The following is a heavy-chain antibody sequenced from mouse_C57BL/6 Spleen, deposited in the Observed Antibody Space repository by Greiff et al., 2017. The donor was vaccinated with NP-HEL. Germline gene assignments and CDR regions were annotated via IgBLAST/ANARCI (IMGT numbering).Heavy chain of an antibody. CDR3: ARDRYDYDGERHFDY. CDR1: GFSLTSYG. V-gene: IGHV2-2*01. CDR2: IWSGGST. D-gene: IGHD2-4*01. J-gene: IGHJ2*01. Sequence: VQGVESGPGLVQPSQSLSITCTVSGFSLTSYGVHWVRQSPGKGLEWLGVIWSGGSTDYNAAFISRLSISKDNSKSQVFFKMNSLQADDTAIYYCARDRYDYDGERHFDYWGQGTTLTVSS.